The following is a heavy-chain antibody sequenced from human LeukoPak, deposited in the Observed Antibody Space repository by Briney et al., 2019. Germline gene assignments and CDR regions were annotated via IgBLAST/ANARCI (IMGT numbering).Heavy chain of an antibody. CDR2: INHSGST. V-gene: IGHV4-34*01. CDR1: GGSFSGYY. D-gene: IGHD5-18*01. CDR3: ARAEPGYCYGQYFDY. Sequence: SETLSLTCAVYGGSFSGYYWSWIRQPPGKGLEWIGEINHSGSTNYNPSLKSRVTISVDTSKNQFSLKLSSVTAADTAVYYCARAEPGYCYGQYFDYWGQGTLVTVSS. J-gene: IGHJ4*02.